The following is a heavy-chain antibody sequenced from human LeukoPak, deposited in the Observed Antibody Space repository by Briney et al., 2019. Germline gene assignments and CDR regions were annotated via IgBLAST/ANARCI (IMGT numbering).Heavy chain of an antibody. Sequence: ASVKVSCKASGGTFSSYAISWVRQAPGQGLEWMGGFDPEDGETIYAQKFQGRVTMTEDTSTDTAYMELSSLRSEDTAVYYCATLGYSSGWKFDYWGQGTLVTVSS. CDR2: FDPEDGET. D-gene: IGHD6-19*01. J-gene: IGHJ4*02. CDR3: ATLGYSSGWKFDY. CDR1: GGTFSSYA. V-gene: IGHV1-24*01.